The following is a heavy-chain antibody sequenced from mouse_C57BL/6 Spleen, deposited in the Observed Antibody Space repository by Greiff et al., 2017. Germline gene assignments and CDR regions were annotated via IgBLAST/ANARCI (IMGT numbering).Heavy chain of an antibody. J-gene: IGHJ3*01. Sequence: VQLQQSGAELVRPGASVKLSCKASGYTFTDYYINWVKQRPGQGLEWIGRIYPGSGNTYYNEKFKGKATLTVEKSSSTAYMQLSSLTSEDSAVYCGGSSHITTVGMLGDWGQGTLVTVSA. CDR2: IYPGSGNT. V-gene: IGHV1-76*01. D-gene: IGHD1-1*01. CDR1: GYTFTDYY. CDR3: GSSHITTVGMLGD.